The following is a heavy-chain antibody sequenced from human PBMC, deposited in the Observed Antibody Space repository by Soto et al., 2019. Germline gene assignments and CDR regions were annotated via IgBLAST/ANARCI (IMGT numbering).Heavy chain of an antibody. V-gene: IGHV1-8*01. CDR3: ARRGYSSSWYYYYYYGMDV. J-gene: IGHJ6*02. Sequence: QVQLVQSGAEVKKPGASVKVSCKASGYTFTSYDINWVRQATGQGLEWMGWMNPNSGNTGYAQKFQGGVTMTRNTSISTACMELSSLRSEDTAVYYCARRGYSSSWYYYYYYGMDVWGQGTTVTVSS. CDR2: MNPNSGNT. D-gene: IGHD6-13*01. CDR1: GYTFTSYD.